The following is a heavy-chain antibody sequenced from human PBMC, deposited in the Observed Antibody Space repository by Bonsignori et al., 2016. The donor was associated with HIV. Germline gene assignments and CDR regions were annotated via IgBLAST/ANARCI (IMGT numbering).Heavy chain of an antibody. V-gene: IGHV4-59*01. CDR3: ARDLGVVRGVRDAFXI. CDR1: GASMGITT. J-gene: IGHJ3*02. Sequence: QVQLQQSGPGLVKPSETLSLTCTVSGASMGITTGAGSGSPQGRDWSGLDISITVRTPITTPPPESSHHISRLVQDQFSLKLRSVTAADTAIYYCARDLGVVRGVRDAFXIWAKGQWSPSLQ. D-gene: IGHD3-10*02. CDR2: SITVRTP.